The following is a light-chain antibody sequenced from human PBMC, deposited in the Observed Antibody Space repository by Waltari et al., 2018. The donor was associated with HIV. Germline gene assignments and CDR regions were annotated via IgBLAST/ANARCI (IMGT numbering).Light chain of an antibody. Sequence: EIVLTQSPGTLSLSPGERVTLACRASQSVGSSYLAWYQQKPGQAPRLLIYGASSRATGIPDRFSGSGSGTDFTLTISGLEPEDFAVYYCQQYGSSRSTFGQGTRLEIK. V-gene: IGKV3-20*01. J-gene: IGKJ5*01. CDR3: QQYGSSRST. CDR2: GAS. CDR1: QSVGSSY.